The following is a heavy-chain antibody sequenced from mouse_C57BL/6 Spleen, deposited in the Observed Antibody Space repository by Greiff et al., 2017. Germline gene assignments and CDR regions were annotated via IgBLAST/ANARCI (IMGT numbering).Heavy chain of an antibody. CDR1: GYTFTSYW. J-gene: IGHJ2*01. CDR2: IDPYSGGT. CDR3: AISAAYYYCSSYDFDY. V-gene: IGHV1-72*01. Sequence: QVQLQQPGAELVKPGASVKLSCKASGYTFTSYWMHWVKQRPGRGLEWIGRIDPYSGGTKYNEKFKSKATLTVDKPSRTAYMQLCCLTSEDSSVYYCAISAAYYYCSSYDFDYWGQGTTLTVSS. D-gene: IGHD1-1*01.